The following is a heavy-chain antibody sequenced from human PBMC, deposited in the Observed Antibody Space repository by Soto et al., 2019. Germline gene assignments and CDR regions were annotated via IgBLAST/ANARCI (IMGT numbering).Heavy chain of an antibody. V-gene: IGHV4-30-4*01. CDR2: VYYRGSI. J-gene: IGHJ5*01. CDR3: ARVTFTPNWFDS. Sequence: PLSHTYSVSDESISSPDDYWSWISLAPGKGLELIGYVYYRGSIYYTPSFESRVSISVDTSKNQFSLRLTSVTAADSAMYFCARVTFTPNWFDSWGQGILVTVSS. D-gene: IGHD3-3*02. CDR1: DESISSPDDY.